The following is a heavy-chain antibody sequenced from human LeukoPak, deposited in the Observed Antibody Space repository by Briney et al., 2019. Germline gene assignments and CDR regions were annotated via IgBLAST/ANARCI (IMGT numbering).Heavy chain of an antibody. J-gene: IGHJ4*02. D-gene: IGHD1-26*01. Sequence: SETLSLTCAVYGGSFSGYYWSWIRQPPGKGLEWIGEINHSGSTNYNPSLKSRVTISVDTSKNQFSLRLSSVTAADTAVYYCARGSGSYYLDYWGQGTLVTVSS. CDR3: ARGSGSYYLDY. CDR2: INHSGST. CDR1: GGSFSGYY. V-gene: IGHV4-34*01.